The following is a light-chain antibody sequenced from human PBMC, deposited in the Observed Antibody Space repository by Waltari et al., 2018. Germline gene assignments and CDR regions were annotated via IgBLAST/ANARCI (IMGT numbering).Light chain of an antibody. CDR1: SRHSTNI. J-gene: IGLJ3*02. Sequence: QPVLTQSPSASASLGASVKLTCTLSSRHSTNIISWRQQQPEKGPRYLLKVNSDGCHRKGDEIPDRFSGSSSGAERYLTISILQSEDEADYYCQTGSYGTWVFDGGTKLSVL. CDR3: QTGSYGTWV. CDR2: VNSDGCH. V-gene: IGLV4-69*01.